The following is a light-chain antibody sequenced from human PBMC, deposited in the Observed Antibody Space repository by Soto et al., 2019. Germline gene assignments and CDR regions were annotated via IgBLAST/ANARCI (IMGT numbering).Light chain of an antibody. Sequence: VVLTQSPGTVSLSPGERATLSCRASQSVRSSHLAWYQQMPGQAPRLLIFGASSRANGIPARFSGSGSGTEFTLTISSLQSEDFAVYYCQQYNNWPRTFGQGTKVDIK. CDR2: GAS. CDR1: QSVRSSH. CDR3: QQYNNWPRT. V-gene: IGKV3-15*01. J-gene: IGKJ1*01.